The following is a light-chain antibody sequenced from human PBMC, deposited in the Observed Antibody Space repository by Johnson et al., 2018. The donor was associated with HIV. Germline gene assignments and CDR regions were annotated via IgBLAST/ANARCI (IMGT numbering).Light chain of an antibody. J-gene: IGLJ1*01. CDR3: GTCGSSLSAFYD. CDR1: SSTIGNNY. V-gene: IGLV1-51*01. Sequence: APGQKVTISCSGSSSTIGNNYVSWYQQLPGTAPKLLIYDNNKRPSGIPDRFSGSKSGTSATLAITALQTGDEADSYCGTCGSSLSAFYDYGTGTKFTVL. CDR2: DNN.